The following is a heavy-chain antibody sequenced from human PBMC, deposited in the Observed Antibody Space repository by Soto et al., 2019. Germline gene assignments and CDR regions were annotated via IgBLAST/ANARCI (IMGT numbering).Heavy chain of an antibody. CDR2: MNPNSGNT. CDR3: ARSSSGWYGYYYYYGMDV. J-gene: IGHJ6*02. V-gene: IGHV1-8*01. D-gene: IGHD6-19*01. Sequence: QVQLVQSGAEVKKPGASVKVSCKASGYTFTSYDINWVRQATGQGLEWMGWMNPNSGNTGYAQKFQGRVTMTRNTSISTAYMELSSLRSEDTAVYYCARSSSGWYGYYYYYGMDVCGQGTTVTVSS. CDR1: GYTFTSYD.